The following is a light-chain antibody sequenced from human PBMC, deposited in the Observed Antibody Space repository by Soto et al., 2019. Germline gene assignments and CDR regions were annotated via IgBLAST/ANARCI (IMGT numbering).Light chain of an antibody. CDR3: QQYNNWPWT. V-gene: IGKV3-15*01. CDR2: DAS. CDR1: QSVSTP. Sequence: EIVMTQSPATLSVSPGDGATLSCRASQSVSTPLAWYQQKPGQAPRLLIYDASTRATGVPARFRGSGSGTEFTLTITSLQSEDFAVYYCQQYNNWPWTFGQGTKVDIK. J-gene: IGKJ1*01.